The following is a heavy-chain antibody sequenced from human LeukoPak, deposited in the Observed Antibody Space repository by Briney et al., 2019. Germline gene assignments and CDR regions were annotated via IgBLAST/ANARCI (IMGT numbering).Heavy chain of an antibody. D-gene: IGHD6-19*01. Sequence: GGSLRLSCAASGFTFSSYSMNWVRQAPGKGLEWVSSISSSSSYIYYADSVKGRFTISGDNAKNSLYLQMNSLRAEDTAVYYCARGAPGIAVAGNYFDYWGQGTLVTVSS. V-gene: IGHV3-21*01. CDR1: GFTFSSYS. CDR2: ISSSSSYI. CDR3: ARGAPGIAVAGNYFDY. J-gene: IGHJ4*02.